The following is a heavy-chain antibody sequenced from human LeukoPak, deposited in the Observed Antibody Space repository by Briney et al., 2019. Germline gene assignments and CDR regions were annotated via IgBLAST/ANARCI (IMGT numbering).Heavy chain of an antibody. D-gene: IGHD6-13*01. CDR2: ISSDGGTT. V-gene: IGHV3-11*01. CDR3: ARKQAPSYFDY. Sequence: GGSLRLSCAASGFTFSDYYMSWMRQAPGKGLEWVSYISSDGGTTYYIDSVKGRFTISRDNAKNSLYLQMNSLRAEDTAVYYCARKQAPSYFDYWGQGTLVTVSS. CDR1: GFTFSDYY. J-gene: IGHJ4*02.